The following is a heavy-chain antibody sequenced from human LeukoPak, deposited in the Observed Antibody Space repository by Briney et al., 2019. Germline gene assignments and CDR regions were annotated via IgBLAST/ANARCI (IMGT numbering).Heavy chain of an antibody. D-gene: IGHD3-22*01. V-gene: IGHV3-21*04. CDR2: ITGSGSDI. CDR3: AKDGTYYDSSGYYYGSYFDY. CDR1: GFTFSSYT. J-gene: IGHJ4*02. Sequence: GGSLRLSCAASGFTFSSYTMNWVRQAPGEGLEWVSSITGSGSDIYYADSVKGRFTISRDHAKNSLYLQMNSLRAEDTAVYYCAKDGTYYDSSGYYYGSYFDYWGQGTLVTVSS.